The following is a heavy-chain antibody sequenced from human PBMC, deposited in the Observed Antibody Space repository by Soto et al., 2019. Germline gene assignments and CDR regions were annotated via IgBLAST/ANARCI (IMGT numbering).Heavy chain of an antibody. CDR2: IYYSGST. CDR1: GVSISSGGYY. D-gene: IGHD3-22*01. J-gene: IGHJ4*02. CDR3: AREYYYDSSGFDY. V-gene: IGHV4-31*03. Sequence: QVQLQESGPGLVKPSQTLSLTCTVSGVSISSGGYYWTWIRQHPQKGLEWIGHIYYSGSTYYNPSFKSRVTVSVDTSKNQFSLKLSSVTAADTAVYYCAREYYYDSSGFDYWGQGTLVTVSS.